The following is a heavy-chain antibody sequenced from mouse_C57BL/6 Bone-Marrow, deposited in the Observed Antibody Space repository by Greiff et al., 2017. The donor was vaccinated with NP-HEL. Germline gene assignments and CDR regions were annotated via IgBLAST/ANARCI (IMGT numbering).Heavy chain of an antibody. J-gene: IGHJ3*01. D-gene: IGHD2-4*01. V-gene: IGHV1-74*01. CDR2: IHPSDSDT. CDR3: AISYDYDSAWFAY. Sequence: QVQLKQPGAELVKPGASVKVSCKASGYTFTSYWMHWVKQRPGQGLEWIGRIHPSDSDTNYNQKFKGKATLTVDKSSSTAYMQLSSLTSEDSAVYYCAISYDYDSAWFAYWGQGTTVTVSA. CDR1: GYTFTSYW.